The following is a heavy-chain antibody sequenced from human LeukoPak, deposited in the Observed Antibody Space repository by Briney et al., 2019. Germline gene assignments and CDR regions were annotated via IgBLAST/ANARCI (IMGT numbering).Heavy chain of an antibody. V-gene: IGHV4-39*01. Sequence: MSSETLSLTCTVSGGSISSSSYYWGWIRQPPGKGLEWIGSIYYSGSTYYNPSLKSRVTISVDTSKNQFSLKLSSVTAADTAAYYCARQEGYLYWFDPWGQGTLVTVSS. CDR3: ARQEGYLYWFDP. D-gene: IGHD5-12*01. CDR1: GGSISSSSYY. CDR2: IYYSGST. J-gene: IGHJ5*02.